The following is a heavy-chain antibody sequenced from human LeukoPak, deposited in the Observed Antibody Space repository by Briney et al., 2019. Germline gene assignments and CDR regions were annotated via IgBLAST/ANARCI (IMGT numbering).Heavy chain of an antibody. CDR2: INPNDGDT. J-gene: IGHJ4*02. D-gene: IGHD2-2*01. Sequence: EASVKVSCTASGYTFTDYYMHWVRQAPGQGVEWMGWINPNDGDTNYAQKFQGRVTMTRDTSISTAHMEVSRLRSDDTVVYYCARANFLYCSSSTCLFDYWGQGTLVTVSS. CDR3: ARANFLYCSSSTCLFDY. CDR1: GYTFTDYY. V-gene: IGHV1-2*02.